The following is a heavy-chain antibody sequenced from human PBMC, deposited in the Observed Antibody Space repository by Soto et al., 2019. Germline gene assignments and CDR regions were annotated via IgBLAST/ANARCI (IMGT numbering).Heavy chain of an antibody. CDR1: GFTFSSYS. Sequence: AGGAPRLSCAAPGFTFSSYSIHWGRPAPGKGLEWVAVISYDGSNKYYADSVKGRFTISRDNSKNTLYLQMNSLRAEDTAVYYCARAGPGGSKHAEGAFDIWGQGTMVTVSS. CDR3: ARAGPGGSKHAEGAFDI. V-gene: IGHV3-30-3*01. CDR2: ISYDGSNK. J-gene: IGHJ3*02. D-gene: IGHD1-26*01.